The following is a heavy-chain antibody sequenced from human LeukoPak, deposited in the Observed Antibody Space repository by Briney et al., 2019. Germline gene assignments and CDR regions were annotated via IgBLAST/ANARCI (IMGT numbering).Heavy chain of an antibody. CDR1: GFTFSSYG. V-gene: IGHV3-23*01. CDR2: ISGSGGST. J-gene: IGHJ4*02. D-gene: IGHD1-26*01. CDR3: TRDPILGAPDYFDY. Sequence: TGGSLRLSCAASGFTFSSYGVSWVRQAPGKGLEWVSAISGSGGSTYYADSVKGRFTISRDNSKNTMYLQMNNLREEDTAVYYCTRDPILGAPDYFDYWGQGTLVTVSS.